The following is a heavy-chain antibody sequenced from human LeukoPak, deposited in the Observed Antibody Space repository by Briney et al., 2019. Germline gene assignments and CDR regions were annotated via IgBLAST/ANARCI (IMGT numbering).Heavy chain of an antibody. V-gene: IGHV3-21*01. CDR3: ARGDFLGGKPAYAEYGMDV. CDR1: GFTFSSYS. CDR2: ISSSSSYI. D-gene: IGHD3-16*01. Sequence: GGSLRPSCAASGFTFSSYSMNWVRQAPGKGLEWVSSISSSSSYIYYADSVKGRFTISRDNAKNSLYLQMNSLRAEDTAVYYCARGDFLGGKPAYAEYGMDVWGQGTTVTVSS. J-gene: IGHJ6*02.